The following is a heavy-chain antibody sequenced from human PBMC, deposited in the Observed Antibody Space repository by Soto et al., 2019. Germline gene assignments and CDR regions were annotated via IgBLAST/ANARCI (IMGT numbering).Heavy chain of an antibody. CDR1: GYTFTGYY. CDR2: INPNSGGT. D-gene: IGHD1-26*01. V-gene: IGHV1-2*04. CDR3: ARVGGVGATGTDYYYYGMDV. Sequence: GASVKVSCKASGYTFTGYYMHWVRQAPGQGLEWMGWINPNSGGTNYAQKFQGWVTMTRDTSTSTAYMELSRLRSDDTAVYYCARVGGVGATGTDYYYYGMDVWGQGTTVTVS. J-gene: IGHJ6*02.